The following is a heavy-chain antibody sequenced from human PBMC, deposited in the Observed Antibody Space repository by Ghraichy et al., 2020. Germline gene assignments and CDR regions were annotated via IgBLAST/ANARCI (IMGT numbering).Heavy chain of an antibody. J-gene: IGHJ4*02. CDR2: IKQDGSEK. V-gene: IGHV3-7*01. CDR3: ARDWYKVRGVIIPPLDY. Sequence: GGSLRLSCAASGFTFRTYWMTWVRQAPGKGLEWVANIKQDGSEKYYVDSVKGRFTISRDNAKSSLYLQMNSLRAEDTAVYYCARDWYKVRGVIIPPLDYWGQGTLVTVSS. D-gene: IGHD3-10*01. CDR1: GFTFRTYW.